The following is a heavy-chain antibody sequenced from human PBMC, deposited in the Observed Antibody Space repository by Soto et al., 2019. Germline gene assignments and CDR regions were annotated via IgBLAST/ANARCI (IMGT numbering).Heavy chain of an antibody. V-gene: IGHV3-30*03. Sequence: TGGSLRLSCAASGFTFSSYGMHWVRQAPGKGLEWVAVISYDGSNKYYADSVKGRFTISRDNSKNTLYLQMNSLRAEDTAVYYCAYGPNFDYWGQGTLVTVSS. D-gene: IGHD3-10*01. CDR1: GFTFSSYG. CDR2: ISYDGSNK. CDR3: AYGPNFDY. J-gene: IGHJ4*02.